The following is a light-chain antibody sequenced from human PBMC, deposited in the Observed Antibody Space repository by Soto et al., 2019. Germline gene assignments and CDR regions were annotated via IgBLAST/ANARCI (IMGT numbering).Light chain of an antibody. V-gene: IGLV1-44*01. CDR3: AAWDGTVSGRVL. CDR1: SSNIGTNA. CDR2: RNN. J-gene: IGLJ1*01. Sequence: SVLTQPPSASATPGQRVTVSCSGSSSNIGTNAVNWYQQLPGTAPKLLIYRNNQRPSGVPDRFSGSKSGTSASLAISGLQSEDEGDYYCAAWDGTVSGRVLFGTGTKVTVL.